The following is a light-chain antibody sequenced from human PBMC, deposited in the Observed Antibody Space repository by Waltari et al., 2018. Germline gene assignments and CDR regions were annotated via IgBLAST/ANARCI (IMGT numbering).Light chain of an antibody. CDR1: SRDVGGYNY. Sequence: QSALTQPASVSGSTGQSITISCTGTSRDVGGYNYVSWYQQPPGKAPKLMIYDVSNRPSGVSNRFSGSKSGNTASLTISGLQAEDEADYYCSSYTSSSTLDVVFGGGTKLTVL. V-gene: IGLV2-14*03. CDR3: SSYTSSSTLDVV. J-gene: IGLJ2*01. CDR2: DVS.